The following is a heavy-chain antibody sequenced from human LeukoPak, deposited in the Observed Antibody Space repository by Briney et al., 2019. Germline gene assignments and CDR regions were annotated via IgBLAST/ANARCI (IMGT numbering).Heavy chain of an antibody. V-gene: IGHV4-34*01. Sequence: SETLSLTCAVYGGSFSGYYWSWIRQPPGKGLEWIGEINHSGSTNYNPSLKSRVTISVDTSKNQFSLKLSSVTAADTAVYYCARGGVRYFDWLLSGYYFDYWGQGTLGTVSS. CDR1: GGSFSGYY. CDR2: INHSGST. D-gene: IGHD3-9*01. CDR3: ARGGVRYFDWLLSGYYFDY. J-gene: IGHJ4*02.